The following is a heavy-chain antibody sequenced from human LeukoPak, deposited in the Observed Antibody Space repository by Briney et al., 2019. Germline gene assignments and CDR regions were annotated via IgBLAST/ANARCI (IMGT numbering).Heavy chain of an antibody. CDR1: GFTFSSYA. J-gene: IGHJ4*02. CDR2: ISGSGGST. V-gene: IGHV3-23*01. CDR3: ARKNSGSYYSYYFDY. Sequence: SGGSLRLSCAASGFTFSSYAMSWVRQAPGKGLEWVSAISGSGGSTYYADSVKGRLTISRDNSKNTLYLQMNSLRAEDTAVYYCARKNSGSYYSYYFDYWGQGTLVTVSS. D-gene: IGHD1-26*01.